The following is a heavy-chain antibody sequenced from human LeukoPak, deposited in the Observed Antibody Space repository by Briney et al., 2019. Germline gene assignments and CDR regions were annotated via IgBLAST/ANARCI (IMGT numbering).Heavy chain of an antibody. V-gene: IGHV4-4*07. CDR3: ARDYCSCGSCYYFDY. D-gene: IGHD2-15*01. Sequence: SETLSLTRTVSVGSISSDYRTWIRQPAGKGLDWMGRIYTRRSTNYKPSLKSRVTMSVDTCNNQFSLKLSSVSAADTAVYYSARDYCSCGSCYYFDYWGKGTLVTVSS. CDR2: IYTRRST. J-gene: IGHJ4*02. CDR1: VGSISSDY.